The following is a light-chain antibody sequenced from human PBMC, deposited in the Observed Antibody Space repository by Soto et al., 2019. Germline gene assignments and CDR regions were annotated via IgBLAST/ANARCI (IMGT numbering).Light chain of an antibody. V-gene: IGLV2-11*01. Sequence: QSALTLPRSVSGSPGQSVTISCTGTSSDVGGYNYVSWYQQHPGKAPKLMIYDVSKRPSGVPDRFSGSKSGNTASLTISGLKAEDEADYYCCSYAGSYTFLHYVLGTGTQVTVL. J-gene: IGLJ1*01. CDR1: SSDVGGYNY. CDR2: DVS. CDR3: CSYAGSYTFLHYV.